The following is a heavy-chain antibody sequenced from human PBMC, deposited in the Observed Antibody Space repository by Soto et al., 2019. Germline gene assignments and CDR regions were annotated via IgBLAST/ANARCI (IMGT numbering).Heavy chain of an antibody. J-gene: IGHJ4*02. CDR1: GLNVRNNY. V-gene: IGHV3-53*01. D-gene: IGHD1-26*01. CDR2: IYSSSTL. CDR3: AMGIVGATDFDN. Sequence: EVQLVESGGGLIQPGGSLRLSCAASGLNVRNNYMHWVRQAPGKGLKWVAVIYSSSTLDYADSVKGRFTISSDKSDKTLFLQMHSLTPEDTAMYYCAMGIVGATDFDNWGQGTLVTASP.